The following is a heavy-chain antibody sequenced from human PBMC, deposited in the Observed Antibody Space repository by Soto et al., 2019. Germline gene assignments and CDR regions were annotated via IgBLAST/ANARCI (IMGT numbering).Heavy chain of an antibody. V-gene: IGHV1-18*01. Sequence: QIQLVQSGPEVKKPGASVKVSCKTSGYTFTNYAISWVRQAPGQGLEWMGWISTYNGDTNYAQNFQGRVTVTTDTSTSTAYMELRSLRSDDTAVYYCARDPLLGYDETDDYWGQGTLITVSS. CDR2: ISTYNGDT. J-gene: IGHJ4*02. D-gene: IGHD5-12*01. CDR1: GYTFTNYA. CDR3: ARDPLLGYDETDDY.